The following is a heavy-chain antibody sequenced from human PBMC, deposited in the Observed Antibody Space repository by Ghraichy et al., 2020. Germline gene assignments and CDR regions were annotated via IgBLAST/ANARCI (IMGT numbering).Heavy chain of an antibody. Sequence: SETLYLTCAVYGGSFSGYYWSWIRQPPGKGLEWIGEINHSGSTNYNPSLKSRVTISVDTSKNQFSLKLSSVTAADTAVYYCARGEVGVTTSYYYYDMDVWGQGTTVTVSS. D-gene: IGHD1-26*01. J-gene: IGHJ6*02. CDR1: GGSFSGYY. CDR3: ARGEVGVTTSYYYYDMDV. V-gene: IGHV4-34*01. CDR2: INHSGST.